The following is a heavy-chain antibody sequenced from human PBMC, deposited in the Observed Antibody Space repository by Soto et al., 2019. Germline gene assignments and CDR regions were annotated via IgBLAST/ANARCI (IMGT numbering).Heavy chain of an antibody. J-gene: IGHJ3*02. D-gene: IGHD3-22*01. Sequence: ASVKVSCKASGGTFSSYAISWVRQAPGQGLEWMGGIIPIFGTANYAQKFQGRVTITADESTSTAYMELSSLRSEDTAVYYCARDLLDSSGSGAFDIWGQGTMVNVSS. CDR2: IIPIFGTA. V-gene: IGHV1-69*13. CDR1: GGTFSSYA. CDR3: ARDLLDSSGSGAFDI.